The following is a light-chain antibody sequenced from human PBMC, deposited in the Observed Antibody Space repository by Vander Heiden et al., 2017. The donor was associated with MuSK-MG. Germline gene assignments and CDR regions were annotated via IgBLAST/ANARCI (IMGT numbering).Light chain of an antibody. CDR2: AAS. V-gene: IGKV1-39*01. CDR1: QSISSY. J-gene: IGKJ2*01. CDR3: QQSYMIPYT. Sequence: DIQMTQSPSSLSASVGDRVTITCRASQSISSYLDWYQQKPGKAPKLLIYAASSLQSGVPSRFSGSGSGTDFTLTISSLQPEDFATYYCQQSYMIPYTFGQGTKLEIK.